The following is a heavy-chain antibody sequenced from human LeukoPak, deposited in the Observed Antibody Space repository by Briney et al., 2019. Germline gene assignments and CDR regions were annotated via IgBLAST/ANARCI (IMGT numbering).Heavy chain of an antibody. CDR2: ISGSGGST. V-gene: IGHV3-23*01. CDR1: GFTFSSYA. J-gene: IGHJ5*02. Sequence: GGSLRLSCAASGFTFSSYAMSWVRQAPGKGLEWVSAISGSGGSTYYADSVKGRFTISRDNSKNTLYLQMNSLRAEDTAVYYCAPSITIFGVVKPAPPPGNWFDPWGQGTLVTVSS. CDR3: APSITIFGVVKPAPPPGNWFDP. D-gene: IGHD3-3*01.